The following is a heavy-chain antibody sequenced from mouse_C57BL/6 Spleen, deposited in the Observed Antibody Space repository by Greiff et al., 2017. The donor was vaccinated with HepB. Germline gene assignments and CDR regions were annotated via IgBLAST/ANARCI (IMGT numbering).Heavy chain of an antibody. CDR1: GYTFTSYG. Sequence: VKVVESGAELARPGASVKLSCKASGYTFTSYGISWVKQRTGQGLEWIGEIYPRSGNTYYNEKFKGKASLTADKSSSTAYMELRSLTSEDSAVYFCARMDGYYSLFAYWGQGTLVTVSA. CDR2: IYPRSGNT. J-gene: IGHJ3*01. CDR3: ARMDGYYSLFAY. V-gene: IGHV1-81*01. D-gene: IGHD2-3*01.